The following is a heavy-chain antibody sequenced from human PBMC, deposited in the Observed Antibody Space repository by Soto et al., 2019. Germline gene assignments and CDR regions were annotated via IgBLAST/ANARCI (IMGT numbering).Heavy chain of an antibody. Sequence: GGSLRLSCTASGLTFSSYEVNWVGQAPGKGLDWISSISISCSMTYYADSVNGRFTMSRDNAKNSLYLQMNSLRDDDTAVYYCAQTETFDSSYYYYHGMDIWGQGTTVTVSS. CDR1: GLTFSSYE. J-gene: IGHJ6*02. CDR3: AQTETFDSSYYYYHGMDI. CDR2: ISISCSMT. V-gene: IGHV3-48*03.